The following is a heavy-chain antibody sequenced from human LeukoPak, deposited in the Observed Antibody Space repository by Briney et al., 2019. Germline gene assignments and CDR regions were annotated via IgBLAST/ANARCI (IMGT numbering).Heavy chain of an antibody. CDR1: GGSISSSSYY. J-gene: IGHJ5*02. Sequence: SETLSLTCTVSGGSISSSSYYWGWIRQPPGKGLEWIGSIYYSGSTYYNPSLKSRVTISVDTSKNQFSLKLSSVTAADTAVYYCASTAGLSRAGLRSSSELSWFDPWGQGTLVTVSS. CDR3: ASTAGLSRAGLRSSSELSWFDP. V-gene: IGHV4-39*07. D-gene: IGHD2-2*01. CDR2: IYYSGST.